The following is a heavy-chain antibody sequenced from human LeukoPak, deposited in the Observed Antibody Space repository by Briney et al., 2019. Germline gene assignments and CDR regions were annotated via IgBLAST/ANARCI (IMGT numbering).Heavy chain of an antibody. J-gene: IGHJ4*02. V-gene: IGHV3-23*01. CDR1: GFTFNSYA. CDR2: VFGSGGSA. CDR3: GKTTVGYSSGRYPGWPIDY. Sequence: GGSLRLSCVASGFTFNSYAMYWVRQAPGKGLEWIAGVFGSGGSAHYTDSVEGRFTIFRDNSKKTVYLQMSSLRAEDTAVYYCGKTTVGYSSGRYPGWPIDYWGQGTLVTVSS. D-gene: IGHD6-19*01.